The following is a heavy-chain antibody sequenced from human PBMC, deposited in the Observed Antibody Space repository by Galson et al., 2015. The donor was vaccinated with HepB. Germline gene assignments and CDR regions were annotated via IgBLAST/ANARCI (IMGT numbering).Heavy chain of an antibody. CDR2: ISWDGGSA. Sequence: SLRLSCAASGFTFDDYTMHWVRQAPGKGLEWVSLISWDGGSAYYADSVKGRFTISRDNSKNSLYLQMNSLRTEDTALYYCAKAHILNYDFWEARYYFDYWGQGTLVTVSS. CDR1: GFTFDDYT. CDR3: AKAHILNYDFWEARYYFDY. V-gene: IGHV3-43*01. D-gene: IGHD3-3*01. J-gene: IGHJ4*02.